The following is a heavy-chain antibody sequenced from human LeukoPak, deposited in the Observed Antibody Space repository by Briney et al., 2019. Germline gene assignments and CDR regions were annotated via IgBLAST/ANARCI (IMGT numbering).Heavy chain of an antibody. V-gene: IGHV1-8*03. J-gene: IGHJ6*03. CDR3: AREGSPFYYYYMDV. D-gene: IGHD2-15*01. CDR2: MNPNSGNT. CDR1: GYTFTIYD. Sequence: GASVKVSCKASGYTFTIYDINWVRQATGQGLEWMGWMNPNSGNTGYAQKFQGRVTITRNTSISTAYMELSSLRSEDTAVYYCAREGSPFYYYYMDVWGKGTTVTVSS.